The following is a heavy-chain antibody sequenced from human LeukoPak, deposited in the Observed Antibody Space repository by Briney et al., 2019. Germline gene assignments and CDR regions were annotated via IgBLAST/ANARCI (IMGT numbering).Heavy chain of an antibody. D-gene: IGHD2-8*02. V-gene: IGHV4-34*01. J-gene: IGHJ3*01. Sequence: SETLSLTCDVYRGSFSGYFWSWIRQTPGKGLEWLGEMNDSGSTNYNPSLKSRVTISVAVSKNQYSLRLTSVTAADTAVYYCARKGFVESTGWRGAFDVWGQGTMVSVSS. CDR3: ARKGFVESTGWRGAFDV. CDR2: MNDSGST. CDR1: RGSFSGYF.